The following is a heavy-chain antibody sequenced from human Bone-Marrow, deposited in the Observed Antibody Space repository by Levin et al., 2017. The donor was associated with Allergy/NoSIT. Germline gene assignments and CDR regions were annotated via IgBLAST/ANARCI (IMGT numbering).Heavy chain of an antibody. D-gene: IGHD4-23*01. V-gene: IGHV1-8*01. J-gene: IGHJ6*02. Sequence: ASVKVSCKASGYTFTSYDINWVRQATGQGLEWMGWMNPNSGNTGYAQKFQGRVTMTRNTSISTAYMELSSLRSEDTAVYYCARGPRGYGGNSPVYYYYYGMDVWGQGTTVTVSS. CDR2: MNPNSGNT. CDR1: GYTFTSYD. CDR3: ARGPRGYGGNSPVYYYYYGMDV.